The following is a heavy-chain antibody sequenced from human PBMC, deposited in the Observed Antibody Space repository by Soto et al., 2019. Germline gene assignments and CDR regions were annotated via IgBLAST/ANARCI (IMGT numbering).Heavy chain of an antibody. D-gene: IGHD2-15*01. Sequence: SETLSLTCTVSGGSISSYYWSWIRQPPGKGLEWIGYIYYSGSTNYNPSLKSRVTISVDTSKNQFSLKLSSVTAADTAMYYCARDRVPYCSGGSCYQGAAYWGQGTLVTVSS. J-gene: IGHJ4*02. CDR2: IYYSGST. CDR3: ARDRVPYCSGGSCYQGAAY. CDR1: GGSISSYY. V-gene: IGHV4-59*12.